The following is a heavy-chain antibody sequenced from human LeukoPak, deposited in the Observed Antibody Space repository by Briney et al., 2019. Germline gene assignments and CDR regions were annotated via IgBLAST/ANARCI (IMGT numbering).Heavy chain of an antibody. D-gene: IGHD3-3*01. V-gene: IGHV3-23*01. Sequence: GGSLRLSCSASGFTFSNYAMSWVRQAPGKGLEWVSTLSDSGVTTYYADSVKGRFTISRDNSQNTLYLQMNSLRAEDTAVYYCARDLDYWGQGTLVTVSS. J-gene: IGHJ4*02. CDR3: ARDLDY. CDR1: GFTFSNYA. CDR2: LSDSGVTT.